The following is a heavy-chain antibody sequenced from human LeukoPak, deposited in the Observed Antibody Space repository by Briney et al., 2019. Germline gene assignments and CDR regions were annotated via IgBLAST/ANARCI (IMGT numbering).Heavy chain of an antibody. CDR3: ARDGYGDDAFDF. J-gene: IGHJ4*02. Sequence: GASVKVSCKASGYTFRIYAINWVRQAPGQGLEWKGWIDTNTGNPTYAQGFTGRFVFSLDTSVTTVYLQISSLKAEDTAVYYCARDGYGDDAFDFWGQGTLVTVSS. CDR2: IDTNTGNP. V-gene: IGHV7-4-1*02. D-gene: IGHD4-17*01. CDR1: GYTFRIYA.